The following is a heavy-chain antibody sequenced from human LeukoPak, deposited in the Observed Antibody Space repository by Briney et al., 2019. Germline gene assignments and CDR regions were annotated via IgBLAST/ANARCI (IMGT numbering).Heavy chain of an antibody. D-gene: IGHD6-19*01. CDR1: GFTFSTYW. V-gene: IGHV3-74*01. Sequence: GGSLRLSCAASGFTFSTYWMHWVRQAPGKGLVWVSRINSDGSSTSYADSVKGRFTISRDNAKNTLYLQMNSLRAEDTAVYYCAREDSSGWYFDYWGQGTLVTVSS. CDR3: AREDSSGWYFDY. J-gene: IGHJ4*02. CDR2: INSDGSST.